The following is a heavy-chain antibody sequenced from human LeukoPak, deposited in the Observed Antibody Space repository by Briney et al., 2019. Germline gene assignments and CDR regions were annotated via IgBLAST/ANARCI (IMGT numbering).Heavy chain of an antibody. J-gene: IGHJ4*02. CDR3: VRGYCSGATCYHFDY. Sequence: PSETLPLTCTVSGASITNYYWNWIRQPPGKGLEWIGYFYYSGSDNYNPSLKSRITISVDTSKNQFSLKLSSVTAADTAVYYCVRGYCSGATCYHFDYWGQGTLVTVSS. CDR2: FYYSGSD. V-gene: IGHV4-59*01. D-gene: IGHD2-15*01. CDR1: GASITNYY.